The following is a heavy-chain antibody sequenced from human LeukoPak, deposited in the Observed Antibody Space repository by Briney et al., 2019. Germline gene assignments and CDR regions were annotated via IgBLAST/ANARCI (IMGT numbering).Heavy chain of an antibody. Sequence: GGSLRLSCATSGFIFSDYAMNWVRQAPGKGLEWVSGISPSADIKYYADSVKGRFTISRDNSKNMLYLEVISLTADDTAVYYCAKDDAWLRFGEWSQGTLVTVSS. CDR1: GFIFSDYA. J-gene: IGHJ4*02. CDR3: AKDDAWLRFGE. CDR2: ISPSADIK. V-gene: IGHV3-23*01. D-gene: IGHD3-10*01.